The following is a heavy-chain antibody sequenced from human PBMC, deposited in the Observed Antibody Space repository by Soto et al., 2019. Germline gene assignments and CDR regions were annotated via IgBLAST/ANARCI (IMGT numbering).Heavy chain of an antibody. CDR1: GGSISSGDYY. V-gene: IGHV4-30-4*02. D-gene: IGHD3-10*01. J-gene: IGHJ5*02. Sequence: PSETLSLTCTVSGGSISSGDYYWSWIRQPPGKGLEWIGYIYYSGSTYYNPSLKSRVTISVDTSKNQFSLKLSSVTAADTAVYYCARDLFLNDGSGINWFDPRGKGTLVTVSS. CDR2: IYYSGST. CDR3: ARDLFLNDGSGINWFDP.